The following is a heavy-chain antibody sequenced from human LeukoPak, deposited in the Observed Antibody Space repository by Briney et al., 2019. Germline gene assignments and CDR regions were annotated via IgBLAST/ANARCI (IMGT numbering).Heavy chain of an antibody. CDR2: ISGDGGST. CDR3: AKVFTLWEATDY. J-gene: IGHJ4*02. Sequence: GGSLRLSCAASGFTFDDYAMHWVRQASGKGLEWVSLISGDGGSTYYADSVKGRFTISRDNSKNSLYLQMNSPRTEDTALYYCAKVFTLWEATDYWGQGTLVTVSS. D-gene: IGHD1-26*01. V-gene: IGHV3-43*02. CDR1: GFTFDDYA.